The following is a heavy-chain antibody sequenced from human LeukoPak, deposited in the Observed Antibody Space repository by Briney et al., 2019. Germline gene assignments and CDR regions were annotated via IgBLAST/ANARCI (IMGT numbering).Heavy chain of an antibody. V-gene: IGHV4-4*09. CDR2: IYTSGST. D-gene: IGHD3-22*01. Sequence: SETLSLTCTVSGGSISSYYWSWIRQPPGKGLEWIGYIYTSGSTNYNPSLKSRVTISVDTSKNQFSLKLSSVTAADTAVYYCARRGSGYRLGYWGQGTLVTVSS. CDR1: GGSISSYY. J-gene: IGHJ4*02. CDR3: ARRGSGYRLGY.